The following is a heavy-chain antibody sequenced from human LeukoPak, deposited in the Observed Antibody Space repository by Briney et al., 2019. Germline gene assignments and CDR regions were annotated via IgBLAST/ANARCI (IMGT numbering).Heavy chain of an antibody. CDR2: ISYSGST. Sequence: SETLSLTCTVSGVSISGYQWSWIRQPPGKGLEWIGNISYSGSTNYNPSLKSRVTISVDTSKNQFSLKLTSVTAADTAVYYCAILPTVWGKGTLVTVSS. D-gene: IGHD1-14*01. CDR3: AILPTV. V-gene: IGHV4-59*01. J-gene: IGHJ4*02. CDR1: GVSISGYQ.